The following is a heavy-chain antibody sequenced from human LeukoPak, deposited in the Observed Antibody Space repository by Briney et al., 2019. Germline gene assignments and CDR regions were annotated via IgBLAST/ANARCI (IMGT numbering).Heavy chain of an antibody. J-gene: IGHJ4*02. CDR1: GYAFDYYG. CDR3: ATPTMRGPSYGYVRLLN. CDR2: ISLNNGNT. D-gene: IGHD5-18*01. Sequence: ASVKVCCKASGYAFDYYGITWVRQAPGQGLVWVRWISLNNGNTHYTKYAQKFQGRVTFTRDTSTNTAYMELSSPTSEDTAVYYCATPTMRGPSYGYVRLLNWGQGSLVTVSS. V-gene: IGHV1-18*01.